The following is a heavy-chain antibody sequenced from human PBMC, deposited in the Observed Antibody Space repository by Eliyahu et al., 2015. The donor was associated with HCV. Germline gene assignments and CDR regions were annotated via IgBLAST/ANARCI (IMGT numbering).Heavy chain of an antibody. CDR2: IIPIFGTA. Sequence: QVQLVQSGAEVKKPGSSVKXSCKASGGTFXSYAISWXRXAXGQGLEWMGGIIPIFGTANYAQKFQGRVTITADESTSTAYMELSSLRSEDTAVYYCACGRPGHWFDPWGQGTLVTVSS. CDR3: ACGRPGHWFDP. V-gene: IGHV1-69*01. D-gene: IGHD1-26*01. J-gene: IGHJ5*02. CDR1: GGTFXSYA.